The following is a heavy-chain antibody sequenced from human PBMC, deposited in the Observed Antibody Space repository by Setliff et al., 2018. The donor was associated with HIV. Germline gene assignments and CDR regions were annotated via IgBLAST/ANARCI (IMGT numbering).Heavy chain of an antibody. D-gene: IGHD3-22*01. CDR2: ISPYNGDT. V-gene: IGHV1-18*04. CDR3: VRGVTRDISGYYRDEYFQH. J-gene: IGHJ1*01. CDR1: GYTFTDYY. Sequence: ASVKVSCKASGYTFTDYYIHWVRQAPGQGLEWMGWISPYNGDTRFAQSLQGRVTLTTDTSTNTAYMERRTLGSDDTAVYYCVRGVTRDISGYYRDEYFQHWGQGTPVTVSS.